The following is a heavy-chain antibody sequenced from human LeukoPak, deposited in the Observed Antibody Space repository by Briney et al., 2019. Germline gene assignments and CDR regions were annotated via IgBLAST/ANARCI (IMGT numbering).Heavy chain of an antibody. CDR1: GFTVSSNY. CDR3: AKDSVTAVKNKYNWFDP. CDR2: ISGSGGST. V-gene: IGHV3-23*01. D-gene: IGHD1/OR15-1a*01. J-gene: IGHJ5*02. Sequence: PGGSLRLSCAASGFTVSSNYMNWVRQAPGKGLEWVSAISGSGGSTYYADSVKGRFTISRDNSKNTLYLQMNSLRAEDTAVYYCAKDSVTAVKNKYNWFDPWGQGTLVTVSS.